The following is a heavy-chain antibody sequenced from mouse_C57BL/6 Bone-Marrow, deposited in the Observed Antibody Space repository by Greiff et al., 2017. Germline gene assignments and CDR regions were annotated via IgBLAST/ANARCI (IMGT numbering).Heavy chain of an antibody. V-gene: IGHV1-76*01. Sequence: VQLQQSGAELVRPGASVKLSCKASGYTFTDYYINWVKQRPGQGLEWIARIYPGSGNTYYNEKFKGKATLTAEKSSSTASMQLSSLTSEDSAVYFCARLDYNGFSYWGQGTLVTVSA. CDR2: IYPGSGNT. J-gene: IGHJ3*01. D-gene: IGHD1-1*01. CDR3: ARLDYNGFSY. CDR1: GYTFTDYY.